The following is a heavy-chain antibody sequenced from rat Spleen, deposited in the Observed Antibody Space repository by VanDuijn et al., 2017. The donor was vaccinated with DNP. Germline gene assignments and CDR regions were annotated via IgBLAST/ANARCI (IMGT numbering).Heavy chain of an antibody. CDR3: ASLTSGYFDY. J-gene: IGHJ2*01. V-gene: IGHV5-31*01. CDR1: GFTFNYYW. CDR2: ITSSGGNT. Sequence: EVQLTESGGDLVQPGGSLTLSCVASGFTFNYYWMTWVRQVPGKGLEWVASITSSGGNTYYPDSVKGRFTISRDNGKNTLYLQMNSLRSEDTATYYCASLTSGYFDYWGQGVMVTVSS. D-gene: IGHD4-3*01.